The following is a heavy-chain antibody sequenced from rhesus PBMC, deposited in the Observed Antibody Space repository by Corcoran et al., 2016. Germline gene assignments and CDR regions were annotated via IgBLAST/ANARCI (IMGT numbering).Heavy chain of an antibody. V-gene: IGHV3-54*02. D-gene: IGHD1-26*01. J-gene: IGHJ6*01. Sequence: EVQLVESGGGLVQPGGSLRPSCSASGFTFSSYGMHWVRQAPGKGLVWVAVISYDGSKKYYAYAVKDRFTSSRDNSKNMLYLQMNNLKLEDTAVYYCARNYGQDYYGLDSWGQGVVVTVSS. CDR2: ISYDGSKK. CDR3: ARNYGQDYYGLDS. CDR1: GFTFSSYG.